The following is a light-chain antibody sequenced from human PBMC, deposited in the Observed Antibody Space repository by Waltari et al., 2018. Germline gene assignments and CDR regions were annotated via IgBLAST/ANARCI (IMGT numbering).Light chain of an antibody. CDR2: AAA. J-gene: IGKJ1*01. V-gene: IGKV3-20*01. CDR3: QQYGSSPLT. Sequence: DILLTQSPGTLSLSPGERVTLSCRASQSVWRNYLAWYQQKPGQAPRLLMYAAASRATGIADRFSGSGSGTDFTLTISRLEPEDFAMYWCQQYGSSPLTFGQGTTVEIK. CDR1: QSVWRNY.